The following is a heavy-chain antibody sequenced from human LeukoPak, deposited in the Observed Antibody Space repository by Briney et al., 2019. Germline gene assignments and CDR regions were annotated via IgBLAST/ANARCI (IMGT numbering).Heavy chain of an antibody. Sequence: GESLQISCKGSGYSFTSYWIGWVRQMPGKGLEWMGIIYPGDSDTRYSPSFQGQVTISADKSISTAYLQWSSLKASDTAMYYCARLGGAGDAWYYFDYWGQGTLVTVSS. CDR3: ARLGGAGDAWYYFDY. J-gene: IGHJ4*02. CDR2: IYPGDSDT. V-gene: IGHV5-51*01. D-gene: IGHD2-8*02. CDR1: GYSFTSYW.